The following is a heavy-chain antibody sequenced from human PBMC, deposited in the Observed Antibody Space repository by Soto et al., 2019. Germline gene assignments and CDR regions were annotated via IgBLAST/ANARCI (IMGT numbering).Heavy chain of an antibody. J-gene: IGHJ5*01. CDR2: INHSGST. Sequence: PSETLSLTCAVYGGSFIGYYCSWILQPPGKGLEWIGEINHSGSTNYNPSLKSRVTISVDTSKNQFSLTLSSVTAAETAVYYWARHFGFNGFERWGQGTQVTVPS. CDR1: GGSFIGYY. CDR3: ARHFGFNGFER. D-gene: IGHD2-8*01. V-gene: IGHV4-34*01.